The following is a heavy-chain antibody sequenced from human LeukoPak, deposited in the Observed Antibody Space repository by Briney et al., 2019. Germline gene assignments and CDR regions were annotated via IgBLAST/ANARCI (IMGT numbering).Heavy chain of an antibody. Sequence: GRSLRLSCAASGLTFSSFWLHWVRQAPGKGLVWVSRINTDGSSTNYADSVKGRFTISRDNSKNTLYLQMNSLRAEDTAVYYCAREVGPRYNWNYVYYYYYGMDVWGQGTTVTVSS. V-gene: IGHV3-74*01. CDR3: AREVGPRYNWNYVYYYYYGMDV. CDR2: INTDGSST. CDR1: GLTFSSFW. D-gene: IGHD1-7*01. J-gene: IGHJ6*02.